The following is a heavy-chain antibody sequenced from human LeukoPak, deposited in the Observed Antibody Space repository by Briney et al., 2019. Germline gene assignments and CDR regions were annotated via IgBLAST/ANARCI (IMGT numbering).Heavy chain of an antibody. CDR3: ARDRGRTEYFLE. J-gene: IGHJ1*01. V-gene: IGHV3-11*06. D-gene: IGHD3-10*01. CDR2: ISGNSQYR. Sequence: PGGSLRLSCDASGFAFSDYFMSWVRQAPGKGPEWISYISGNSQYRNYADSVKGRFTISRDNSKSSVYLQMDSLRVDDTAVYYCARDRGRTEYFLEWGQGTLVTVSS. CDR1: GFAFSDYF.